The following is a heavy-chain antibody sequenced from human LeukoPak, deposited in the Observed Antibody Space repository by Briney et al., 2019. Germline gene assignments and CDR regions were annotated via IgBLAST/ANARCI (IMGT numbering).Heavy chain of an antibody. D-gene: IGHD2-8*01. V-gene: IGHV3-23*01. CDR3: AKDRKEWPLKFDY. J-gene: IGHJ4*02. Sequence: LPGGSLRLSCAASGFTFSSYAMSWVRQAPGKGLEWVSTIIGSGGSTYYADSVKGRLTISRDNSKNTLYLQMNSLRAEDTAVYYCAKDRKEWPLKFDYWGQGTLVTVSS. CDR1: GFTFSSYA. CDR2: IIGSGGST.